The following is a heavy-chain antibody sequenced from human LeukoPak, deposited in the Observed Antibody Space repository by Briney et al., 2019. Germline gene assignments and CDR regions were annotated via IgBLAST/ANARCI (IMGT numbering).Heavy chain of an antibody. D-gene: IGHD5-12*01. CDR2: ISSSGSTI. Sequence: GGSLRLSCAASGFTFSDYYMSWIRQAPGKGLEWVSYISSSGSTIYYADSVKGRFTISRDNAKDSLYLQMNSLRAEDTAVYYYARDPGSGYEEHFDYWGQGTLVTVSS. V-gene: IGHV3-11*01. CDR3: ARDPGSGYEEHFDY. CDR1: GFTFSDYY. J-gene: IGHJ4*02.